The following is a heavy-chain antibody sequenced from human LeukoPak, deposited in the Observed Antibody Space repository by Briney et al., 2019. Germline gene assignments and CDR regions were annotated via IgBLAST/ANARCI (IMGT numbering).Heavy chain of an antibody. CDR3: ARDRVYSLSYYFDY. D-gene: IGHD6-13*01. V-gene: IGHV3-23*01. CDR2: ISGSGGST. J-gene: IGHJ4*02. Sequence: PGGSLRLSCAASGFTFSSYAMSWVRQAPGKGLEWVSAISGSGGSTYYADSVKGRFTISRDNSKDTLYLEMNSLRAEDTAVYYCARDRVYSLSYYFDYWGQGTLVTVSS. CDR1: GFTFSSYA.